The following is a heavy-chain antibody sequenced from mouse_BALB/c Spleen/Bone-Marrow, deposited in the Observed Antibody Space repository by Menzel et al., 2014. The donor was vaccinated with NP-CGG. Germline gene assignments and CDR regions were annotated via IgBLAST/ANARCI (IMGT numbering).Heavy chain of an antibody. Sequence: VQLQQSGAEPVKPGASVKLSCTASGFNIKDTYMHWVKQRPEQGLEWIGKIDPANGNTKYDPKFQGKATITADTSSNTAFLQLSSLTSEDPAVYYCATIITDWYFDVWGAGTTGTVSS. D-gene: IGHD2-4*01. CDR2: IDPANGNT. V-gene: IGHV14-3*02. J-gene: IGHJ1*01. CDR1: GFNIKDTY. CDR3: ATIITDWYFDV.